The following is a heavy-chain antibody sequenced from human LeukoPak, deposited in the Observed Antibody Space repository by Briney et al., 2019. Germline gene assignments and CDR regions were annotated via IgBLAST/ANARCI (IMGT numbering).Heavy chain of an antibody. CDR3: ARFYCTNGVCYNFDY. V-gene: IGHV1-8*01. D-gene: IGHD2-8*01. CDR2: MNPNSGKT. J-gene: IGHJ4*02. CDR1: GYTFTSYD. Sequence: ASVKVSCKASGYTFTSYDINWVGQATGQGREWMGWMNPNSGKTGYAQKFQGRVTMTRNTSISTAYMELSSLRSEDTAVYYCARFYCTNGVCYNFDYWGQGTLVTVSP.